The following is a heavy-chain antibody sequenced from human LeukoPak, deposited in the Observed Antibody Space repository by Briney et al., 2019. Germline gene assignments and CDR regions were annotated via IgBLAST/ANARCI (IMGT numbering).Heavy chain of an antibody. D-gene: IGHD6-13*01. CDR1: GYTFTSYG. CDR3: ARAAYSSSWYYYYYYMDV. V-gene: IGHV1-8*03. J-gene: IGHJ6*03. CDR2: MNPNSGNT. Sequence: GASVKVSCKASGYTFTSYGISWVRQATGQGLEWMGWMNPNSGNTGYAQKFQGRVTITRNTSISTACMELSSLRSEDTAVYYCARAAYSSSWYYYYYYMDVWGKGTTVTVSS.